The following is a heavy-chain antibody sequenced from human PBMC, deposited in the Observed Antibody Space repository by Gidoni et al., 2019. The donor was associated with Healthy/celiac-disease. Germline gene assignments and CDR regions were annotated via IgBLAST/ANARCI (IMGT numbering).Heavy chain of an antibody. CDR1: GFTFSSYG. V-gene: IGHV3-30*18. CDR3: AKDIGSGGTGRMDV. Sequence: QVQLVESGGGVVQPGRSLRLSCAASGFTFSSYGMHWVRQAPGKGLEWVAVISYDGSNKYYADSVKGRFTISRDNSKNTLYLQMNSLRAEDTAVYYCAKDIGSGGTGRMDVWGQGTTVTVSS. CDR2: ISYDGSNK. D-gene: IGHD2-15*01. J-gene: IGHJ6*02.